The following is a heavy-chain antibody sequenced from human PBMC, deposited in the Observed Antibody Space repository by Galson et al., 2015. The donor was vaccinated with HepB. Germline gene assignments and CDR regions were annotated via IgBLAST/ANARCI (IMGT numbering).Heavy chain of an antibody. CDR1: GFTFSSYA. J-gene: IGHJ4*02. CDR2: ISGSGGST. V-gene: IGHV3-23*01. Sequence: SLRLSCAASGFTFSSYAMSWVRQAPGKGLEWVSAISGSGGSTYYADSVKGRFTISRDNSKNTLYLQMNSLRAEDTAVYYCAKSSYYYDSSGYPYFDYWGQGTLVTVSS. CDR3: AKSSYYYDSSGYPYFDY. D-gene: IGHD3-22*01.